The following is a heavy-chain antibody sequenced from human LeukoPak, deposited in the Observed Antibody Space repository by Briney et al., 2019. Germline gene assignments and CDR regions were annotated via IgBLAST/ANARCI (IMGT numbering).Heavy chain of an antibody. CDR1: GGSISGYY. CDR3: ARSGIGRGSKPGDY. D-gene: IGHD3/OR15-3a*01. Sequence: SETLSLTCTVSGGSISGYYWSWIRQPPGKGLEWIGYIYYSGSTNYNPSLKSRVTISVDTSKNQFSLKLSSVTAADTAVYYCARSGIGRGSKPGDYWGQGTLVTVSS. CDR2: IYYSGST. V-gene: IGHV4-59*12. J-gene: IGHJ4*02.